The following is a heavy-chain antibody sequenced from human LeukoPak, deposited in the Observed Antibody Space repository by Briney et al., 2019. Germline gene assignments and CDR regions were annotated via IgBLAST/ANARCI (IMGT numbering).Heavy chain of an antibody. CDR3: ARDIAVAALDAFDL. Sequence: SSETLSLTCTVSGGSIINRSYYWGWIRQPPGKGLEWIGSMYYSGSTHYNPSLQSRVTISVDTSTNQFSLKLSSVTAADTAVYYCARDIAVAALDAFDLWGQGTMVTVSS. J-gene: IGHJ3*01. D-gene: IGHD6-19*01. V-gene: IGHV4-39*02. CDR2: MYYSGST. CDR1: GGSIINRSYY.